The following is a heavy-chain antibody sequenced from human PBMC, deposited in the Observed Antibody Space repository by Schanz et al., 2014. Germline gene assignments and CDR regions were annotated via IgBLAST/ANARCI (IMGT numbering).Heavy chain of an antibody. D-gene: IGHD3-10*01. V-gene: IGHV3-7*03. CDR3: AKDFTGSGIFFNS. CDR1: GFTFGTFW. CDR2: INQDGSDK. J-gene: IGHJ5*01. Sequence: DVQLVESGGGLLQPGGSLRLSCAASGFTFGTFWMSWVRQAPGKGLEWVANINQDGSDKSYVDSVKGRFTISRDNAKNSLYLQMNSLRAEDTAVYYCAKDFTGSGIFFNSWGQGTLVSVSS.